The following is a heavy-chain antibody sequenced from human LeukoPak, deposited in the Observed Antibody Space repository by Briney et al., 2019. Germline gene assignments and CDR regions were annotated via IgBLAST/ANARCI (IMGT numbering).Heavy chain of an antibody. CDR3: ARAVFDTIFGVVI. CDR2: IKQDGSET. V-gene: IGHV3-7*01. Sequence: PGGSLRLSCAASVFTFSNYWMSWVRQAPGKGLEWVANIKQDGSETYDVDAVKGRFTISRDNARNSVYLQMNSLRGEDTAVYYCARAVFDTIFGVVIWGQGTQVTVSS. J-gene: IGHJ4*02. CDR1: VFTFSNYW. D-gene: IGHD3-3*01.